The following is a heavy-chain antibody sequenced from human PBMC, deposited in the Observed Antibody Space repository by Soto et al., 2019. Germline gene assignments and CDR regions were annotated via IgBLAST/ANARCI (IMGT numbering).Heavy chain of an antibody. CDR3: ARTYYDSSGYYINRPYYYYGMDV. J-gene: IGHJ6*02. Sequence: ASVKVSCKVSGYTLTELSMHWVRQAPGKGLEWMGVFDPEDGETIYAQKFQGRVTMTADESTSTAYMELSSLRSEDTAVYYCARTYYDSSGYYINRPYYYYGMDVWGQGTTVTVSS. D-gene: IGHD3-22*01. CDR1: GYTLTELS. V-gene: IGHV1-24*01. CDR2: FDPEDGET.